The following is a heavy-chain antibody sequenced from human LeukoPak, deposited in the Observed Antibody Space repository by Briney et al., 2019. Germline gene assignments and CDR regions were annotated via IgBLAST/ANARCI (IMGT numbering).Heavy chain of an antibody. CDR1: GFTFSNYA. V-gene: IGHV3-23*01. D-gene: IGHD6-19*01. CDR3: AKDASGWLQLDYYFDY. J-gene: IGHJ4*02. CDR2: ISGSGGST. Sequence: GVSLRLSCAASGFTFSNYAMNWVRQAPGKGLEWVSTISGSGGSTYYADSVNGRFTISRDNSQSTLYLQMSSLRAEDTAIYYCAKDASGWLQLDYYFDYWGQGTLVTVSS.